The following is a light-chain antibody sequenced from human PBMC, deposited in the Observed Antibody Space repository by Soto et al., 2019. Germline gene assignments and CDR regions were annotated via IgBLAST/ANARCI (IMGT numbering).Light chain of an antibody. CDR3: SSYTNTGTLVV. CDR2: EVA. Sequence: QSALTQPASVSGSPGQSITISCSGSGSDIGTYNVVSWYQHHPGRAPKLIISEVANRPSGVSDRFSGSKSGSLASLTISGLQADDEAVYYCSSYTNTGTLVVFGVGTKLTVL. V-gene: IGLV2-14*01. CDR1: GSDIGTYNV. J-gene: IGLJ3*02.